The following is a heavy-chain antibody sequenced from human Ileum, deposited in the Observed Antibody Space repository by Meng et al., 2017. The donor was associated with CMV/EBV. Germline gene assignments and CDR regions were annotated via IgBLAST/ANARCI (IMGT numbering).Heavy chain of an antibody. CDR3: ARGGGTPIRGVLPFDF. CDR2: IDHTGST. CDR1: GGSFSPYY. V-gene: IGHV4-34*01. Sequence: GQLQQWGAGLLRSAETLSHTCAVYGGSFSPYYWSWIRQSPGKGLEWIAEIDHTGSTNYNPSLRSRVTISIDTSSSHFSLNLTSATAADTAVYYCARGGGTPIRGVLPFDFWGQGTLVTVSS. D-gene: IGHD3-10*01. J-gene: IGHJ4*02.